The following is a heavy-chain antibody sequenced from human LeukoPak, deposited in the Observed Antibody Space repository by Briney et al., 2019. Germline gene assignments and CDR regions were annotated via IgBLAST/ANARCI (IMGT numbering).Heavy chain of an antibody. J-gene: IGHJ5*02. CDR3: ARSRDFWSGYYLDWFDP. V-gene: IGHV4-59*01. Sequence: SETLSLTCTVSGGSISSYYWSWIRQPPGKGLEWIGYIYYSGSTNYNPSLKSRVTISVDTSKNQFSLKLSSGTAADTAVYYRARSRDFWSGYYLDWFDPWGQGTLVTVSS. D-gene: IGHD3-3*01. CDR2: IYYSGST. CDR1: GGSISSYY.